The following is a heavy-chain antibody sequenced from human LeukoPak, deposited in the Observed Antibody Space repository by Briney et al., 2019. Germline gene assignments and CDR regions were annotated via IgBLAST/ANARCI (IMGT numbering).Heavy chain of an antibody. Sequence: PSETLSLTCTVSGGSIRNYYWSWIRQPAGKGLEWIGRIYISGSTNYNPSLKSRVTMSVDTSKNQFSLKMSSVTAADTAVYYCARDFTDSGSSLVYYYYYYMDVWGKGTTVTVSS. CDR1: GGSIRNYY. D-gene: IGHD1-26*01. V-gene: IGHV4-4*07. J-gene: IGHJ6*03. CDR2: IYISGST. CDR3: ARDFTDSGSSLVYYYYYYMDV.